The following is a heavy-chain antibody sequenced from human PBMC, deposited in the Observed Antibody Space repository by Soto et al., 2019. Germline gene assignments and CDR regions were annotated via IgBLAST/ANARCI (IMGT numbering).Heavy chain of an antibody. D-gene: IGHD3-22*01. J-gene: IGHJ4*02. V-gene: IGHV4-59*01. Sequence: PSETLSLTCTVSGGSISSYYWSWIRQPPGKELECIGYIYYSGSTTYNPSLKSRVTISVDTSKNQFSLKLSSVTAADTAVYYCASYDSSGNFDYWGKGTLVPVSS. CDR3: ASYDSSGNFDY. CDR2: IYYSGST. CDR1: GGSISSYY.